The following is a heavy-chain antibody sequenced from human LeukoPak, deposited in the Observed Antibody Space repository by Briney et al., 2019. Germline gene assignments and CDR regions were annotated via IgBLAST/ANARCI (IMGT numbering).Heavy chain of an antibody. D-gene: IGHD2-2*01. CDR3: ARTTEDCSSTSCYQYWFDP. V-gene: IGHV4-59*01. J-gene: IGHJ5*02. Sequence: SETLSLTCAVYGGSFSGYYWSWIRQPPGKGLEWIGYIYYSGSTNYNPSLKSRVTISVDTSKNQFSLELNSVTAANTAVYYCARTTEDCSSTSCYQYWFDPWGQGTLVTVSS. CDR1: GGSFSGYY. CDR2: IYYSGST.